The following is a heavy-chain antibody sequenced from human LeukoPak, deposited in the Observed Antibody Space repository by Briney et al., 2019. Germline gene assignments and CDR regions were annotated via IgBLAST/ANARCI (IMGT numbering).Heavy chain of an antibody. CDR3: ARGTMDIVVVPAAIRPLYYFDY. J-gene: IGHJ4*02. D-gene: IGHD2-2*02. CDR1: GGSFSGYY. V-gene: IGHV4-34*01. CDR2: INHSGST. Sequence: SETLSLTCAVYGGSFSGYYWSWIRQPPGKGLEWIGEINHSGSTNYNPSLKSRVTISVDTSKNQFSLKLSSVTAADTAVYYCARGTMDIVVVPAAIRPLYYFDYWGQGTLVTVSS.